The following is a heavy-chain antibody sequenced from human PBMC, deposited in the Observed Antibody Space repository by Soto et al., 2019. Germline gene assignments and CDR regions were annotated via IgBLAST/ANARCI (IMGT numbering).Heavy chain of an antibody. D-gene: IGHD1-7*01. V-gene: IGHV4-34*01. CDR3: ARTTLNWNFGSMDV. CDR2: INHSEST. J-gene: IGHJ6*04. Sequence: QVQLHQWGAGLLKPSETLSLTCAVYGGSFSGYNWSWIRQPPGKGLEWIGEINHSESTNYNPSLKRRVTISVDTSKNQFSLKLSSVTAADTAVYYCARTTLNWNFGSMDVWGKGTRVTVSS. CDR1: GGSFSGYN.